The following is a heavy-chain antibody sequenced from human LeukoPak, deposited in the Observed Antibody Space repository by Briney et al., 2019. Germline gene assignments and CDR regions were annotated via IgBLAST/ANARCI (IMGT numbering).Heavy chain of an antibody. J-gene: IGHJ5*02. CDR2: INPNSGGT. D-gene: IGHD3-22*01. V-gene: IGHV1-2*02. CDR3: VLVVITTAWFDP. CDR1: GYTFTGYY. Sequence: GAPVKVSCKASGYTFTGYYMHWVRQAPGQGLEWMGWINPNSGGTNYAQRFQGRVTMTRDTSISTAYMELSRLRSDDTAVYYCVLVVITTAWFDPWGQGTLVTVSS.